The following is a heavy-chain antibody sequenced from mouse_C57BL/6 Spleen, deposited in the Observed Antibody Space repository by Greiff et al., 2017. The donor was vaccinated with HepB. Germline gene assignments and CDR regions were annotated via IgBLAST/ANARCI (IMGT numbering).Heavy chain of an antibody. Sequence: EVHLVESGGGLVKPGGSLKLSCAASGFTFSDYGMHWVRQAPEKGLEWVAYISSGNITIYYADTVKGRFTISRDNAKNTLFLQMTSLRSEDTAMYYCARQIYYDYGYFDVWGTGTTVTVSS. CDR3: ARQIYYDYGYFDV. CDR1: GFTFSDYG. J-gene: IGHJ1*03. V-gene: IGHV5-17*01. CDR2: ISSGNITI. D-gene: IGHD2-4*01.